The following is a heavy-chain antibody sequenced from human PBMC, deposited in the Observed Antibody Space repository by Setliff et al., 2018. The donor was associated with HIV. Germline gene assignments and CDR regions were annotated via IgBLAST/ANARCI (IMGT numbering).Heavy chain of an antibody. CDR2: INHSGNT. CDR3: VASSSWSCRLNY. V-gene: IGHV4-34*01. J-gene: IGHJ4*02. D-gene: IGHD2-2*01. Sequence: PSETLSLTCAVYGGSFSGYWSWIRQSPGKGLEWRGEINHSGNTHYDPSLKSRLTISIDTSKKQFSLKLTSVTAAEAAIYYCVASSSWSCRLNYWGQGTLVTVSS. CDR1: GGSFSGY.